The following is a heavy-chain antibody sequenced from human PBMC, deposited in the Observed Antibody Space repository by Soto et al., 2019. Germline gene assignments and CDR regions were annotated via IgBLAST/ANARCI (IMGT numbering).Heavy chain of an antibody. D-gene: IGHD4-17*01. CDR3: ARYRYGDYVDAY. Sequence: GGSLRLSCAASGFTFSSYSMNWVRQAPGKGLEWVSSISSSSSYIYYADSVKGRFTISRDNARNSVYLQMNSLRAEDTAVYYCARYRYGDYVDAYWGRGSLVTVSS. CDR1: GFTFSSYS. J-gene: IGHJ4*01. V-gene: IGHV3-21*01. CDR2: ISSSSSYI.